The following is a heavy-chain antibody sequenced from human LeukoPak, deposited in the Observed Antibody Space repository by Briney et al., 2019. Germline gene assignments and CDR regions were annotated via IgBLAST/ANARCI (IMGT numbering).Heavy chain of an antibody. J-gene: IGHJ1*01. CDR3: ARGDYLYSSSWYHNYFQH. Sequence: SETLSLTCAVYGGSFSGYYWSWIRQPPGKGLEWIGEINHSGSTNYNPSLKSRVTISVDTSKNQFSLKLSSATAADTAVYYCARGDYLYSSSWYHNYFQHWGQGTLVTVSS. D-gene: IGHD6-13*01. CDR1: GGSFSGYY. V-gene: IGHV4-34*01. CDR2: INHSGST.